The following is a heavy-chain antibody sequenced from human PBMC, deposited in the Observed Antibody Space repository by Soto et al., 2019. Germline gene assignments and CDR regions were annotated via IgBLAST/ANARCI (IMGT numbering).Heavy chain of an antibody. CDR2: IYHSGST. CDR3: ARQPYQNDAFDI. Sequence: SETLSLTCAVSGGSISSGGYSWSWIRQPPGKGLEWIGYIYHSGSTYYNPSLKSRVTVSVDRSKNQFSLKLSSVTTADTAVYYCARQPYQNDAFDIWGQGTMVTVS. J-gene: IGHJ3*02. CDR1: GGSISSGGYS. D-gene: IGHD2-2*01. V-gene: IGHV4-30-2*01.